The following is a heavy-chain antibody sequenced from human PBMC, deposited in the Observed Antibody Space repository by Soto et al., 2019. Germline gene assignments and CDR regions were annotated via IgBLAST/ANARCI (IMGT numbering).Heavy chain of an antibody. V-gene: IGHV1-69*12. CDR1: GGTFSSYA. CDR2: IIPIFGTA. Sequence: QVQLVQSGAEVKKPGSSVKVSCKASGGTFSSYAISWVRQAPGQGLEWMGGIIPIFGTADHAQKFQGRVTMTADESTRTAYVELSSLRSEDTAVYYCAKNTEKYYSGMDVWGQGTTVTVAS. J-gene: IGHJ6*02. CDR3: AKNTEKYYSGMDV.